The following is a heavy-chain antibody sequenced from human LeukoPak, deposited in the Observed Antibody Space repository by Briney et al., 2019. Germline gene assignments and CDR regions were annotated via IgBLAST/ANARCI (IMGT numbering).Heavy chain of an antibody. CDR2: ISYGGNYK. CDR3: AKADSSDWYNLDF. J-gene: IGHJ4*02. V-gene: IGHV3-30*18. Sequence: GGSLRLSCAACGFTFRNYGMHWVRQAPGKGLEWVAVISYGGNYKFYADSVKGRFTISRDTSRNTLYLQMNSLRAEDTAVYYCAKADSSDWYNLDFWGQGTLVTVST. CDR1: GFTFRNYG. D-gene: IGHD6-19*01.